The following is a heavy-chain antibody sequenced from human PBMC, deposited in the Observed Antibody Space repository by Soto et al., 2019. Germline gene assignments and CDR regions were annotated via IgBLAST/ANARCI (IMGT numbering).Heavy chain of an antibody. V-gene: IGHV3-30-3*01. CDR1: GFTFSSYA. D-gene: IGHD1-26*01. J-gene: IGHJ4*02. Sequence: QVQLVESGGGVVQPGRSLRLSCAASGFTFSSYAMHWVRQAPGKGLEWVAVISYDGSNKYYADSVKGRFTISRDKSKNTLYLQMNSLRAEDTAVYYCARVLGSDYPDYWGQGTLVTVSS. CDR2: ISYDGSNK. CDR3: ARVLGSDYPDY.